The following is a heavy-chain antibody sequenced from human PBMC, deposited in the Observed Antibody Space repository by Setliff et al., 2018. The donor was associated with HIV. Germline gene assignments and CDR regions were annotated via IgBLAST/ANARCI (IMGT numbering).Heavy chain of an antibody. CDR2: IHLSGRT. CDR3: ARTSYNFWGGPDS. Sequence: SETLSLTCVVSGYSISSTYFWSWIRQPPGKGLEWLGYIHLSGRTNYNPSLKSRVTMSVDTSKNRFSLRLSSVSAADTAVYYCARTSYNFWGGPDSWGQGTLVTVSS. J-gene: IGHJ4*02. CDR1: GYSISSTYF. D-gene: IGHD3-3*01. V-gene: IGHV4-38-2*01.